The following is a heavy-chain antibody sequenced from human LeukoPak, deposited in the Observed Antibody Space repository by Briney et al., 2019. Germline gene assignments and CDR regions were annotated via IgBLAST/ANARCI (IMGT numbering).Heavy chain of an antibody. CDR1: GGSLKNHY. Sequence: PSETLSLTCAVSGGSLKNHYWTWIRQPPGKRLEWIGLINDSGTTVYDPSLKSRVTISIDTSKNQFSLKLTSMTAAGTAVYFCARDEAGHYALALWGQGTPVTVSS. J-gene: IGHJ5*02. D-gene: IGHD4-17*01. CDR3: ARDEAGHYALAL. V-gene: IGHV4-34*01. CDR2: INDSGTT.